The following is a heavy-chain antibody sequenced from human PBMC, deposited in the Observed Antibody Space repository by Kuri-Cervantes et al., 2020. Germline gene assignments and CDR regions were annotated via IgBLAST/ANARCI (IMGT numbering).Heavy chain of an antibody. Sequence: SSDNVSYMACGGSFNNTAISWLRQAPGQGLEWMGGIPSICGTPNYAQKFQGRVTIPTDESTSTAYMELSSLSSEDTAVYYCARAFTCCGYWFDPWGQGTLVTVSS. CDR1: GGSFNNTA. CDR2: IPSICGTP. CDR3: ARAFTCCGYWFDP. V-gene: IGHV1-69*05. J-gene: IGHJ5*02. D-gene: IGHD3-16*01.